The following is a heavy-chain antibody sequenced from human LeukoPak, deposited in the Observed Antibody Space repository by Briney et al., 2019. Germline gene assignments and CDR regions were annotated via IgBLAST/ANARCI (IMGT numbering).Heavy chain of an antibody. D-gene: IGHD3-10*01. Sequence: GGSLRLSCAASGFTFSDYYMSWIRQAPGKGLEWVSYISSSGSTIYYADSVKGRFTISRDNAKNSLYLQMNSLRAEDTAVYYCARGTRYGSVTAGYYYYGMDVWGQGTTVTVSS. CDR3: ARGTRYGSVTAGYYYYGMDV. V-gene: IGHV3-11*01. CDR1: GFTFSDYY. CDR2: ISSSGSTI. J-gene: IGHJ6*02.